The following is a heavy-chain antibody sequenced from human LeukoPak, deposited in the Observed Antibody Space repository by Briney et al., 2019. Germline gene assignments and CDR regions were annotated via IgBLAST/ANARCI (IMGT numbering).Heavy chain of an antibody. Sequence: PSETLSLTCTVSGGSISSSSYYWSWIRQPPGKGLEWIGYIYYSGSTNYNPSLKSRVTISADTSKNQFSLKLSSVTAADTAVYYCARDQIGIADSWGQGTLVTVSS. V-gene: IGHV4-61*01. J-gene: IGHJ4*02. CDR1: GGSISSSSYY. CDR2: IYYSGST. CDR3: ARDQIGIADS. D-gene: IGHD6-13*01.